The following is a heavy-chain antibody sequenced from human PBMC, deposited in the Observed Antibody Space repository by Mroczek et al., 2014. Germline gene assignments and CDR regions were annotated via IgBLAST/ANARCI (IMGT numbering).Heavy chain of an antibody. D-gene: IGHD3-16*01. CDR1: GGSITSQSYY. V-gene: IGHV4-61*02. Sequence: QVQLQGVGPGDSVTPSQTLSLTCTVTGGSITSQSYYWTWIRQPPGGTGIHWPYLYRGDAYYNPSLKSRVTMSVDTSKNQFSMELTSVTAADTAMYYCAGHLGSSFWGQGTLVTVSS. CDR3: AGHLGSSF. J-gene: IGHJ4*02. CDR2: LYRGDA.